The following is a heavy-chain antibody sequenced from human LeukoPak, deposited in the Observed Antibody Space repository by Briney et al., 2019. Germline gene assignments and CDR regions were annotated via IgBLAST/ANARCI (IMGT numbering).Heavy chain of an antibody. CDR3: ARESFFFSEYYYDSRGWLDP. V-gene: IGHV1-46*01. J-gene: IGHJ5*02. CDR1: GYTFTNHY. CDR2: INPSGGST. D-gene: IGHD3-22*01. Sequence: ASVKVSCKASGYTFTNHYLHWVRQAPGQGLEWMGMINPSGGSTTYAQKLQDRVTMTGDTSTSTVYMELSSLRSDDTAIYYCARESFFFSEYYYDSRGWLDPWGQGTLVTVSS.